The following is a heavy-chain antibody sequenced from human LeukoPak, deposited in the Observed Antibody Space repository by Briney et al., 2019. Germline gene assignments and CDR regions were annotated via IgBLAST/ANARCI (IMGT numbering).Heavy chain of an antibody. D-gene: IGHD1-14*01. V-gene: IGHV4-61*01. CDR1: GGSISSSKYY. CDR3: ARDTGQGGYYYMDV. Sequence: SETLSLTCTVSGGSISSSKYYWSWIRQPPGKGLEWIGYIYYSGSTNYNPSLKSRVTISVDTSKNQFSLKLSSVTAADTAVYYCARDTGQGGYYYMDVWGKGTTVTISS. CDR2: IYYSGST. J-gene: IGHJ6*03.